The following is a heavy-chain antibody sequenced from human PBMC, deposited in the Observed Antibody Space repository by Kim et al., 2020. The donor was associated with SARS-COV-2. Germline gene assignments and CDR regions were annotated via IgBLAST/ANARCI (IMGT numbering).Heavy chain of an antibody. CDR3: ARDSPLRYGFDP. Sequence: NTSPALKSRVTISVDASKNQFSLKLSSVTAADTAVYYCARDSPLRYGFDPWGQGTLVTVSS. D-gene: IGHD3-9*01. J-gene: IGHJ5*02. V-gene: IGHV4-59*01.